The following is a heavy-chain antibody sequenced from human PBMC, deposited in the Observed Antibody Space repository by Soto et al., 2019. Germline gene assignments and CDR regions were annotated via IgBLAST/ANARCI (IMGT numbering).Heavy chain of an antibody. CDR3: ARDQSLGDTYWWLDA. J-gene: IGHJ5*02. Sequence: QVQLVQSGAEVKKPGASVKVSCKASGYTFTSTWMHWVRQAPGQGLEWMGVINPNGDRTIYAEKFQCRVTLTRDTSTATDYMERSSLKYEDTAMYYCARDQSLGDTYWWLDAWGQGTLVTVSS. D-gene: IGHD2-21*01. V-gene: IGHV1-46*01. CDR2: INPNGDRT. CDR1: GYTFTSTW.